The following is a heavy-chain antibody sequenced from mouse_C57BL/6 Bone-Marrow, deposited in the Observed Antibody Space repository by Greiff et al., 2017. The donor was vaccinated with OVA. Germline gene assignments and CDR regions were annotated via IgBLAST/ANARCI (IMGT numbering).Heavy chain of an antibody. CDR2: IDPEDGDT. CDR1: GFNIKDYN. CDR3: TYYGSSYVFAY. J-gene: IGHJ3*01. Sequence: EVQLQESGAELVRPGASVKLSCTASGFNIKDYNMHWVKQRPEQGLEWIGRIDPEDGDTEYAPKFQGKATMTADTSSNTAYLQLSSLTSEDTAVYYCTYYGSSYVFAYWGQGTLVTVSA. D-gene: IGHD1-1*01. V-gene: IGHV14-1*01.